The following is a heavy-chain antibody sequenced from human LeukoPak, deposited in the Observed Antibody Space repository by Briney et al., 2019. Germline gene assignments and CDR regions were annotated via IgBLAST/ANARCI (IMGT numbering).Heavy chain of an antibody. D-gene: IGHD3-16*01. CDR1: GFTFSSYA. CDR3: AKDGALYYYYYYMDV. Sequence: GGSLRLSCAASGFTFSSYAMSWVRQAPGKGLEWVSAISGSGGSTYYADSVKGRFTISRDNSKNTLYLQMNSLRAEDTAVYYCAKDGALYYYYYYMDVWGKGTTVTVSS. V-gene: IGHV3-23*01. CDR2: ISGSGGST. J-gene: IGHJ6*03.